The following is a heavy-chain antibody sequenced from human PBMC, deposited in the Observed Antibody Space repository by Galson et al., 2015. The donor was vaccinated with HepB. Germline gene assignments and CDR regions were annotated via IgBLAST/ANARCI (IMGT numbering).Heavy chain of an antibody. CDR2: FDPEDGET. D-gene: IGHD6-13*01. CDR3: ATVKRPGIAAEVFYYGMDV. CDR1: GYTLTELS. J-gene: IGHJ6*02. V-gene: IGHV1-24*01. Sequence: SVKVSCKVSGYTLTELSMHWVRQAPGKGLEWMGGFDPEDGETIYAQKFQGRVTMTEDTSTDTAYMELSSLRSEDTAVYYCATVKRPGIAAEVFYYGMDVWGQGTTVTVSS.